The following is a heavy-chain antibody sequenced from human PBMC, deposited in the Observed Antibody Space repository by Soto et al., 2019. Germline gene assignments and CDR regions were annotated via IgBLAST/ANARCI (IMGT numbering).Heavy chain of an antibody. CDR1: GFSLSTSGMC. D-gene: IGHD4-17*01. J-gene: IGHJ4*02. V-gene: IGHV2-70*01. CDR3: ARMSYGDDGGQFDY. CDR2: IDWDDAK. Sequence: ESGPTLVNPTQTLTLTCTFSGFSLSTSGMCVSWIRQPPGKALQWLALIDWDDAKYYTTSLKTRLTISKDTSKNQVVLTMTNMDPVDTATYYCARMSYGDDGGQFDYWGRGTLVTVSS.